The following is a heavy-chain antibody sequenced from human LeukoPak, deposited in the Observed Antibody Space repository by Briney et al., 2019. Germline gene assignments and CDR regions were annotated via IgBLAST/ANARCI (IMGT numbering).Heavy chain of an antibody. CDR2: IWYDGSNK. CDR1: GFTFSSYG. D-gene: IGHD6-19*01. J-gene: IGHJ4*02. V-gene: IGHV3-33*06. CDR3: AKNLRTSVAAFEY. Sequence: PGGSLRLSCAASGFTFSSYGMHWVRQAPGKGLEWAAVIWYDGSNKYYADSVRGRFTVSRDNSENTVYLQMDRLRADDTAVYYCAKNLRTSVAAFEYWGQGTLVTVSS.